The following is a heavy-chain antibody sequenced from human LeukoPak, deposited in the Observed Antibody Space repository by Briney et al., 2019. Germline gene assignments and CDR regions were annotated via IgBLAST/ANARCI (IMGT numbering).Heavy chain of an antibody. V-gene: IGHV1-69*05. Sequence: VEVSCKASGDTLSSHGITWVRQAPGRGPEWMGGIIPNFDTTNFAQKFQGRVTIATDESTNTAYMELSSLRSEDTAMYYCARHLVVGPWVAFDIWGQGTMVTVSS. CDR3: ARHLVVGPWVAFDI. D-gene: IGHD2-21*01. CDR2: IIPNFDTT. J-gene: IGHJ3*02. CDR1: GDTLSSHG.